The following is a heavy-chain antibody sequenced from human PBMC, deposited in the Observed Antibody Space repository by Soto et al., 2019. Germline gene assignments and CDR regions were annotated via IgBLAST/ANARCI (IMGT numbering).Heavy chain of an antibody. J-gene: IGHJ6*02. CDR1: GFTFSSYA. Sequence: QVQLVESGGGVGQPGRSLRLSCAASGFTFSSYAMHWVRQAPGKGLEWVAVISYDGSNKYYADSVKGRFTISRDNSKNTLYLQMNSLRAEDTAVYYCARDRSHYGMDVWGQGTTVTVSS. CDR2: ISYDGSNK. V-gene: IGHV3-30-3*01. CDR3: ARDRSHYGMDV. D-gene: IGHD1-26*01.